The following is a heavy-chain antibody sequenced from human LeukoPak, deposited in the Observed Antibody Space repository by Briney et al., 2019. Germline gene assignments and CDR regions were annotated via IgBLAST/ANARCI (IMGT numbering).Heavy chain of an antibody. Sequence: GGSLRLSCAASGFTFSNAWMSWVRQAPGKGLEWVSVIYSGGSTYYADSVKGRFTISRDNSKNTLYLQMNSLRAEDTAVYYGAREAGTTGGIWFDTSGPGNLVTVSS. CDR3: AREAGTTGGIWFDT. CDR1: GFTFSNAW. CDR2: IYSGGST. J-gene: IGHJ5*01. V-gene: IGHV3-66*01. D-gene: IGHD1-1*01.